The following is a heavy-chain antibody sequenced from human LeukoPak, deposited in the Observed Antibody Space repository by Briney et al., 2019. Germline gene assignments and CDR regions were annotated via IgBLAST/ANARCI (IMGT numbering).Heavy chain of an antibody. D-gene: IGHD2-15*01. Sequence: SETLSLTCTVSGYSISSGYYWGWIRQPPGRGLEWIGSIYYSGSTYYNPSLKSRVTISVDTSKNQFSLKLSSVTAADTAVYYCAREGYCSGGSCFWSYYMDVWGKGTTVTISS. V-gene: IGHV4-38-2*02. CDR3: AREGYCSGGSCFWSYYMDV. CDR2: IYYSGST. CDR1: GYSISSGYY. J-gene: IGHJ6*03.